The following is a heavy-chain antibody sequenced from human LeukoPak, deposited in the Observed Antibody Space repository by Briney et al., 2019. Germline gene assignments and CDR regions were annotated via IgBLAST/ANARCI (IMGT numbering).Heavy chain of an antibody. D-gene: IGHD3-10*01. CDR2: INPSGGST. CDR3: ARGKLLWFGGGPRFDP. Sequence: ASVKVSCKASGYTFTSYYMHWVRQAPGQGLEWMGIINPSGGSTSYAQKFQGRVTMTRDTSTSTVYMELSSLRSEDTAVYYCARGKLLWFGGGPRFDPWGQGTLVTVSS. CDR1: GYTFTSYY. J-gene: IGHJ5*02. V-gene: IGHV1-46*01.